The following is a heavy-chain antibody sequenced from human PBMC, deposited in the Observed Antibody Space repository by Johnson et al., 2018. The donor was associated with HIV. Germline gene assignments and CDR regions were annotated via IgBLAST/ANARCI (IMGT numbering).Heavy chain of an antibody. J-gene: IGHJ3*02. Sequence: VQLVESGGGLVQPGGSLRLSCAASEFTFSSYWMHWVRQAPGKGLVWVSRINSDGSSTNYADSVKGRFTISRDNAKNTLYLQMNSLGAGDTAVYYCARGAPDSDAFDIWGQGTMVTVSS. D-gene: IGHD3-22*01. CDR3: ARGAPDSDAFDI. V-gene: IGHV3-74*01. CDR2: INSDGSST. CDR1: EFTFSSYW.